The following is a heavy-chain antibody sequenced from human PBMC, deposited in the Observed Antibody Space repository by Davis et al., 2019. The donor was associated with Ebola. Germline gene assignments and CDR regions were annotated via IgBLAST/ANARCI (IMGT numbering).Heavy chain of an antibody. CDR3: AKDKSDTALVTGYYGMDV. D-gene: IGHD5-18*01. Sequence: GESLKISCTTSQFTLSNYGMHWVRQAPGRGLEWVAVLWSDGRTKYYVDSVKGRFTISRDKSNNPLYLQMSSMRAEDTAVYYCAKDKSDTALVTGYYGMDVWGQGTTVTVSS. CDR2: LWSDGRTK. V-gene: IGHV3-33*03. J-gene: IGHJ6*02. CDR1: QFTLSNYG.